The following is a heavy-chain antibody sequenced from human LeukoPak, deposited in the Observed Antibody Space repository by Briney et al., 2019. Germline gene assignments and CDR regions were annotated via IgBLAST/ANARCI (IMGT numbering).Heavy chain of an antibody. CDR1: GFTFSSYA. CDR2: ISTSGDTA. J-gene: IGHJ4*02. V-gene: IGHV3-23*01. D-gene: IGHD1-1*01. Sequence: GGPLRLSCAASGFTFSSYAMSWVRQAPGKVMEWVSGISTSGDTAYYADSVKGRFTTSRGNAKSTLSLHMKSLRAEDTAVYYCAKGKYIWNDSPFDSWGQGALVTVSS. CDR3: AKGKYIWNDSPFDS.